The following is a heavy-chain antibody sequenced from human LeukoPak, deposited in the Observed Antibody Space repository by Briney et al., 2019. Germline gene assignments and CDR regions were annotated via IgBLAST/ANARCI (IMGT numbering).Heavy chain of an antibody. CDR1: GYTFTSYY. J-gene: IGHJ4*02. V-gene: IGHV1-46*01. D-gene: IGHD2-15*01. Sequence: ASVKVSCKASGYTFTSYYMHWVRQAPGQGLEWMGIINPSGGSTSYAQKFQGRVTMTRDMSTSTVYMELSSLRSEVTGVYYCARDHYCSGGSCYSTPLSQDDYWGQGTLVTVSS. CDR3: ARDHYCSGGSCYSTPLSQDDY. CDR2: INPSGGST.